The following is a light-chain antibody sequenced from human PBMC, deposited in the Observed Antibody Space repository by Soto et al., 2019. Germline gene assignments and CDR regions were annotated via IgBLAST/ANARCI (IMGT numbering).Light chain of an antibody. V-gene: IGKV3-20*01. CDR2: GVF. CDR1: QTVRNNY. J-gene: IGKJ5*01. CDR3: QQHKQWPIT. Sequence: EIVLTQSPGTLSLSPGERATLSCRASQTVRNNYLAWYQQKPGQAPRLVIYGVFTRAAGIPDRFSASGSGTEFTLTISRLQPEDFGLYYCQQHKQWPITFGQGTRLEIK.